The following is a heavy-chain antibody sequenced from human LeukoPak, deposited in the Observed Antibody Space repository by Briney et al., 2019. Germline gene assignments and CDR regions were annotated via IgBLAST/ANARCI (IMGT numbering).Heavy chain of an antibody. J-gene: IGHJ3*02. CDR1: GYSFSDYG. V-gene: IGHV1-18*01. CDR3: ARGENPLDAFDI. CDR2: ISTYSGNT. Sequence: ASVKVSCKASGYSFSDYGINWVRQAPGQGLEWMGWISTYSGNTYFAQKFQGRVTLTTDTSTSTGYMQLRTRRSDDTAVYYCARGENPLDAFDIWGQGTMVTVSS.